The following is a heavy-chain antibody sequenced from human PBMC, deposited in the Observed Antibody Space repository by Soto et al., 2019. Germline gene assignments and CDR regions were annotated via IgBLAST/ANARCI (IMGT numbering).Heavy chain of an antibody. CDR1: GGTFSSYA. CDR2: INPDGGSS. CDR3: ARDRRMVVVAAAIPRYFYGMDV. Sequence: ASVKVSCKASGGTFSSYAISWVRQAPGQGLEWIGIINPDGGSSTYAQKFQGRVTMTRDTSTSTVFMELSFLSSEDTAVYYCARDRRMVVVAAAIPRYFYGMDVWGQGTTVTVSS. D-gene: IGHD2-2*01. V-gene: IGHV1-46*01. J-gene: IGHJ6*02.